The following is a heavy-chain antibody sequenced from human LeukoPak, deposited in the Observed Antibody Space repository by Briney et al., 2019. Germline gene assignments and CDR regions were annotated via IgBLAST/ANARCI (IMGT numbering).Heavy chain of an antibody. V-gene: IGHV3-66*01. D-gene: IGHD6-13*01. CDR3: TAPSDSSSLGGGFDY. CDR2: IYSGGRT. J-gene: IGHJ4*02. CDR1: GFTVRSNY. Sequence: GGSLRLSCAASGFTVRSNYMTWVRQAPGKGLEWVSVIYSGGRTHYADSVKGRFTLPRDKYKHTLYLPMNSVRDEYTAVHYFTAPSDSSSLGGGFDYWGQGNLGTVSS.